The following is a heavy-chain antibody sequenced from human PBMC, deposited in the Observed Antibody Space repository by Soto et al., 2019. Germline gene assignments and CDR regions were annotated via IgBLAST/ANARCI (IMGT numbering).Heavy chain of an antibody. CDR2: IYYSGST. V-gene: IGHV4-59*01. J-gene: IGHJ3*02. D-gene: IGHD2-21*02. CDR3: ARAYCGGDCYPSSDAFDI. Sequence: QVQLQESGPGLVKPSETLSLTCTVSGGSISSYYWSWIRQPPGKGLEWIGYIYYSGSTNYNPSLKSRVTISVYTSKNQFSLKLSSVTAADTAVYYCARAYCGGDCYPSSDAFDIWGQGTMVTVSS. CDR1: GGSISSYY.